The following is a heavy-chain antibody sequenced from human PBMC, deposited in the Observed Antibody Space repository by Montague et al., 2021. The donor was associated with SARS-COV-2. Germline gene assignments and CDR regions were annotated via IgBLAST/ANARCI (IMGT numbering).Heavy chain of an antibody. CDR1: GGSFSGYY. CDR3: ARVAGGYYNDSSAYFDY. CDR2: INHSGST. V-gene: IGHV4-34*01. D-gene: IGHD3-22*01. J-gene: IGHJ4*02. Sequence: SETLSLTCAVYGGSFSGYYWSWIRQPPGKGLEWIGEINHSGSTNXXPSLNSRVTVSVDTSKKQFSLKLSSLTAADTAVYYCARVAGGYYNDSSAYFDYWGQGTLVTVSS.